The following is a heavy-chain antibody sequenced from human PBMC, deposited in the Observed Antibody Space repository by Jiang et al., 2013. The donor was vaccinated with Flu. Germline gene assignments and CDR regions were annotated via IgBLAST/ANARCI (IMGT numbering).Heavy chain of an antibody. Sequence: YTFTSYAMNWVRQAPGQGLEWMGWINTNTGNPTYAQGFTGRFVFSLDTSVSTAYLQICSLKAEDTAVYYCARDSYGYYYGMDVWGKGTTVTVSS. V-gene: IGHV7-4-1*01. D-gene: IGHD5-18*01. CDR1: YTFTSYA. J-gene: IGHJ6*04. CDR3: ARDSYGYYYGMDV. CDR2: INTNTGNP.